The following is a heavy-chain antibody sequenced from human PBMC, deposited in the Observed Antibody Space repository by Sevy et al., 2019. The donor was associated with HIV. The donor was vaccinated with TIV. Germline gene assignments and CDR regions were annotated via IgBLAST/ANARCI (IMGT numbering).Heavy chain of an antibody. V-gene: IGHV3-15*01. CDR2: IKSKTDSATR. J-gene: IGHJ4*02. D-gene: IGHD2-15*01. Sequence: GESLKISCAASGFTFSDAWMSWVRQAPGKGLEWIGRIKSKTDSATRDFAAPVKGRFSISRDDSKNMVYLQMSSLKTEDTAVYYCTAGTGRSDFDYWGQGTLVTVSS. CDR1: GFTFSDAW. CDR3: TAGTGRSDFDY.